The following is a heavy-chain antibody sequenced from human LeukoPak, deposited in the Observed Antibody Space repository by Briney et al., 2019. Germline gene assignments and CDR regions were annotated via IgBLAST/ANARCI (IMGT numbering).Heavy chain of an antibody. CDR1: GGSISSYY. CDR2: IYYSGST. D-gene: IGHD3-22*01. V-gene: IGHV4-59*01. CDR3: ARAAGYYYDSSGYYYYDY. J-gene: IGHJ4*02. Sequence: SETLYLTCTVSGGSISSYYWSWIRQPPGKGLEWIGYIYYSGSTNYDPSLKSRVTISVDTSKNQFSLKLSSVTAADTAVYYCARAAGYYYDSSGYYYYDYWGQGTLVTVSS.